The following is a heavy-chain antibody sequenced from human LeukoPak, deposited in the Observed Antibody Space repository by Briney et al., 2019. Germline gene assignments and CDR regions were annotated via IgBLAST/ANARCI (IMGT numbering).Heavy chain of an antibody. CDR1: GFTFSIYS. CDR2: ISSNTDNI. CDR3: ARDKHGDYYFDF. D-gene: IGHD4-17*01. V-gene: IGHV3-48*01. J-gene: IGHJ4*02. Sequence: GGSLRPSCAASGFTFSIYSMNWVRQAPGKGLEWISYISSNTDNIYYADSVKGRFTISRDNAKNSLYLQMNSLRAEDTAVYFCARDKHGDYYFDFWGQGTLVTVSS.